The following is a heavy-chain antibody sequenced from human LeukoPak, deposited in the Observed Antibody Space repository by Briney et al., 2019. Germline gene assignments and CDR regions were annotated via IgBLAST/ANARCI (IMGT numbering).Heavy chain of an antibody. J-gene: IGHJ5*02. CDR2: IYYSGST. D-gene: IGHD3-22*01. Sequence: SETLSLTCTVSGGSISSYYWSWILQPPGKGLEWIGYIYYSGSTNYNPSLKSRVTISVDTSKNQFSLKLSSVTAADTAVYYYATTLAGYHRSSWFDPWGQGTLVTVSS. V-gene: IGHV4-59*08. CDR3: ATTLAGYHRSSWFDP. CDR1: GGSISSYY.